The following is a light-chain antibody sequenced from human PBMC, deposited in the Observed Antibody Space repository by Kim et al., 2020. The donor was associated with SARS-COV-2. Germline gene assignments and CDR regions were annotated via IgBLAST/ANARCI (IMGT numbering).Light chain of an antibody. CDR1: QTISSW. Sequence: DIQMTQSPSTLSASVGDRVTITCRASQTISSWLAWYQQKPGKAPNLLIYKASSLESGVPSRFSGSRSGTEFTLTISSLQPDDFATYYCQHYNSYPLTFGGGTKVEI. V-gene: IGKV1-5*03. CDR3: QHYNSYPLT. J-gene: IGKJ4*01. CDR2: KAS.